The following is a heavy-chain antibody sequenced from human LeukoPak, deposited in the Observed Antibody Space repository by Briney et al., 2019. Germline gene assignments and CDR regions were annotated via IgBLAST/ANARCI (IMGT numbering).Heavy chain of an antibody. J-gene: IGHJ6*03. CDR3: ARGYYDFWSGYLDPYYYYYYYMDV. CDR2: IYYSGST. V-gene: IGHV4-61*05. D-gene: IGHD3-3*01. CDR1: GGSISSSSYY. Sequence: SETLSLTCTVSGGSISSSSYYWGWIRQPPGKGLEWIGYIYYSGSTNYNPSLKSRVTISVDTSKNQFSLKLSSVTAADTAVYYCARGYYDFWSGYLDPYYYYYYYMDVWGKGTTVTVSS.